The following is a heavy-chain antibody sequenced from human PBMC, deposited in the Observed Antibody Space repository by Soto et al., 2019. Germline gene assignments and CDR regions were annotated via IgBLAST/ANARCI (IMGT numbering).Heavy chain of an antibody. CDR2: VSSDGNNK. Sequence: QEHLVESGGGVLQPGTSLRLSCVASGFSFSKYGMHWVRQAPGKGLEWAAFVSSDGNNKYYADSVKGRFTISRDNSRNTVYLQVDSLRIDDTALYYCAKDRVIQLLPIWPDPWGQGTLVTVSS. CDR1: GFSFSKYG. D-gene: IGHD1-1*01. V-gene: IGHV3-30*18. CDR3: AKDRVIQLLPIWPDP. J-gene: IGHJ5*02.